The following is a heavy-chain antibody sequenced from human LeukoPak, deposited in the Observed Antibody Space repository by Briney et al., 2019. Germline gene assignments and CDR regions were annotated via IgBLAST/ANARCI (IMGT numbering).Heavy chain of an antibody. CDR2: INPNSGGT. Sequence: ASVKVSCKASGYTFTGYHMHWVRQAPGQGLEWMGWINPNSGGTNYAQKFQGRVTMTRDTSISTAYMELNRLRSDDTAVYYCARGVVAGSGYSYGLDYWGQGTLVTVSS. CDR1: GYTFTGYH. CDR3: ARGVVAGSGYSYGLDY. D-gene: IGHD5-18*01. V-gene: IGHV1-2*02. J-gene: IGHJ4*02.